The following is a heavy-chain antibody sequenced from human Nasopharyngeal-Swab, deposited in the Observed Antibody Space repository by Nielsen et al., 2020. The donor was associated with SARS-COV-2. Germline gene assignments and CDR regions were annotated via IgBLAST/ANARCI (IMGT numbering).Heavy chain of an antibody. Sequence: KVSCKGSGYTFASYWIAWVRQMPGKGLEWMGIIYPGDSDTRYSPSFQGQVTISADKSITTAYLQWTSLKASDTAMYYCARGASAYDSWGQGTLVTVSS. J-gene: IGHJ4*02. D-gene: IGHD5-12*01. CDR1: GYTFASYW. V-gene: IGHV5-51*01. CDR2: IYPGDSDT. CDR3: ARGASAYDS.